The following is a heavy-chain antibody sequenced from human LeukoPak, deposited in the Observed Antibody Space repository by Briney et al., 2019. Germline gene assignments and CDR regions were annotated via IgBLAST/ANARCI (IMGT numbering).Heavy chain of an antibody. J-gene: IGHJ4*02. CDR3: ARPVDYYYDSSGYYYGYYFDY. D-gene: IGHD3-22*01. CDR1: GFTLSNYA. CDR2: MYYSGST. V-gene: IGHV4-39*01. Sequence: PGGSLRLSCAASGFTLSNYAMNWVRQPPGKGLEWIGSMYYSGSTYYNPSLKSRVTISVDRSKNQFSLKLSSVTAADTAVYYCARPVDYYYDSSGYYYGYYFDYWGQGTLVTVSS.